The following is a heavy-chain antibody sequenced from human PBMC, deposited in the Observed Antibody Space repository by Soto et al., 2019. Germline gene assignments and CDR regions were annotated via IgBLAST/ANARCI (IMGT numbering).Heavy chain of an antibody. J-gene: IGHJ4*02. CDR2: IFHDGTA. Sequence: QVKLQESGPGLATPSGTLSLTCAVSGVSLTSGNWWTWVRQSPQGGLEYIGEIFHDGTANYYPSFERRFAMSVATSRNQFSLKLTSVTAADTAVYFCARLVYDTRLNYMYFDFWGPGTLVTVSS. CDR1: GVSLTSGNW. CDR3: ARLVYDTRLNYMYFDF. V-gene: IGHV4-4*02. D-gene: IGHD3-10*01.